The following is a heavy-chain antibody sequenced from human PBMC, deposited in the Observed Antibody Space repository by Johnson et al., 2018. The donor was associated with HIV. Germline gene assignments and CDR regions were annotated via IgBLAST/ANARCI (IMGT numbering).Heavy chain of an antibody. CDR2: IYSGGRT. CDR1: GFTFSNAW. CDR3: ARDQRYYDSSGYYHDAFDI. J-gene: IGHJ3*02. D-gene: IGHD3-22*01. V-gene: IGHV3-66*01. Sequence: VQLVESGGGLVKPGGSLRLSCAASGFTFSNAWMSWVRQAPGKGLECVSGIYSGGRTYYADSVKGRFTISRDNSKNTLYLQMNSLRAENTAVYFCARDQRYYDSSGYYHDAFDIWGQGTMVTVSS.